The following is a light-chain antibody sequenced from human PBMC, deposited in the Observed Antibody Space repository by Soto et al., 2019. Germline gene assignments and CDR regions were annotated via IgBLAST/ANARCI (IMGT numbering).Light chain of an antibody. V-gene: IGLV1-44*01. J-gene: IGLJ2*01. CDR2: SNN. CDR1: SSNIGSNT. CDR3: AAWDDSSVV. Sequence: QSVLTQPPSASGTPGQRVTISCSGSSSNIGSNTVNWYQQLAGTAPKLLIYSNNQRPSGVPDRFSGSKSGTSASLAISGLQSEDEADYYCAAWDDSSVVFGGGTKVTVL.